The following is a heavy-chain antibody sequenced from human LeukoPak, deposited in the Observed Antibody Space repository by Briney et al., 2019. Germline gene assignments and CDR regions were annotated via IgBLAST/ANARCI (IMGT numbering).Heavy chain of an antibody. V-gene: IGHV3-23*01. CDR2: ISGSGGST. Sequence: GGSLRLSCAASGFTFSSYAMSWVRQAPGKGLEWVSAISGSGGSTYYADSVKGRFTISRDNSKNTLYLQMNSLRAEDTAVYYCARDRYYDYVWGSHQGDAFDIWGQGTMVTVSS. D-gene: IGHD3-16*01. CDR1: GFTFSSYA. J-gene: IGHJ3*02. CDR3: ARDRYYDYVWGSHQGDAFDI.